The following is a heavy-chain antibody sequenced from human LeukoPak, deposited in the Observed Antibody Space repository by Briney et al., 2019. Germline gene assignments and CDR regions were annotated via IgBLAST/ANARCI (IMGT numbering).Heavy chain of an antibody. CDR3: AKDRAGSRTSPYYFDY. Sequence: GGSLRLSCAASGFTFSSYGMSWVRQAPGKGLEWVSAISGSGGSTYYADSVKGRFTISRDNSKNTLYLQMNSLRAEDTAVYYCAKDRAGSRTSPYYFDYWGQGTLVTVSS. CDR1: GFTFSSYG. CDR2: ISGSGGST. V-gene: IGHV3-23*01. J-gene: IGHJ4*02. D-gene: IGHD3-10*01.